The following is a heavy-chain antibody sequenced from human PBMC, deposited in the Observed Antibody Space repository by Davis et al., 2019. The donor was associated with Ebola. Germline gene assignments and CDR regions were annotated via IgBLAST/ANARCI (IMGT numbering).Heavy chain of an antibody. CDR1: GDAFNSYA. CDR2: VIPIFGTA. CDR3: AGGLVLEGIQI. J-gene: IGHJ3*02. D-gene: IGHD3/OR15-3a*01. V-gene: IGHV1-69*13. Sequence: AASVKVSCNASGDAFNSYAINWVRQAPGHGLEWMGGVIPIFGTANNAQKFQDRVTITADESTNTAYMELTSLRFEDTAVYYCAGGLVLEGIQIWGQGTMVTVSS.